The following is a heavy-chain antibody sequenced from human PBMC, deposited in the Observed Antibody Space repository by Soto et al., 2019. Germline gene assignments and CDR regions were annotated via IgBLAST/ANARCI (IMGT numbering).Heavy chain of an antibody. CDR3: ARVVGFGELASFDP. V-gene: IGHV3-7*01. J-gene: IGHJ5*02. Sequence: GGSLRLSCAASGFTFSSYWMSWVRQAPGKGLEWVANIKQDGSEKYYVDSVKGRFTISRDNAKNSLYLQMNSLRAEDTAVYYCARVVGFGELASFDPWGQGTLVTVSS. CDR2: IKQDGSEK. D-gene: IGHD3-10*01. CDR1: GFTFSSYW.